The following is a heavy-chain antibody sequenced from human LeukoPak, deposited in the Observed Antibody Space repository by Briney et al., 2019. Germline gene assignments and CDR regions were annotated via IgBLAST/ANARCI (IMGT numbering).Heavy chain of an antibody. CDR3: TRDPHALDY. V-gene: IGHV3-48*02. Sequence: PGGSLRLSCAASGFTFSSYSMNWVRQAPGEGLEWVSYITSSSTIYYADSVKGRFTISRDNAKNSLSLQMNSLRDEDTAVYFCTRDPHALDYWGQGTLVTVFS. CDR1: GFTFSSYS. CDR2: ITSSSTI. J-gene: IGHJ4*02.